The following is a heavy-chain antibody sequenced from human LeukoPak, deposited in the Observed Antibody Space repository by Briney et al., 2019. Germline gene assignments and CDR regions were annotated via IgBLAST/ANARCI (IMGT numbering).Heavy chain of an antibody. CDR3: AMGDIVVVVARY. V-gene: IGHV3-30*02. CDR1: GFTFSSYG. CDR2: IRYDGSNK. Sequence: PGGSLRLSCAASGFTFSSYGMHWVRQAPGKGLEWVAFIRYDGSNKYYAESVKGRFTISRDNSKNTLYLQMNSLRAEDTAVYYCAMGDIVVVVARYWGQGTLGTVSP. J-gene: IGHJ4*02. D-gene: IGHD2-15*01.